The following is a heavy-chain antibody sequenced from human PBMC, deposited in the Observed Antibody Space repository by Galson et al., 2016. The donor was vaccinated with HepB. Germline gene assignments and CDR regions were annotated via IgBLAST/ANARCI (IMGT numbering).Heavy chain of an antibody. V-gene: IGHV3-33*01. Sequence: SLRLSCAASGFTFSRYGMHWVRQAPGKGLEWVANIRYDGSNKYYADSVKGRFTISRDNAKDSLYLQMNSLRVEDTAVYICVREDNLGQPALADFWGQGTLVTVSS. CDR2: IRYDGSNK. J-gene: IGHJ4*02. CDR3: VREDNLGQPALADF. CDR1: GFTFSRYG. D-gene: IGHD2-15*01.